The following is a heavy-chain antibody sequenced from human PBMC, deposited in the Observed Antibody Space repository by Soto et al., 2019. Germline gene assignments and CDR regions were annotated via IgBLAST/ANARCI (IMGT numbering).Heavy chain of an antibody. V-gene: IGHV3-30-3*01. Sequence: QVQVVESGGGVVQPGKSLRLSCAASAFTLSKFVMHWVRQAPGRGLEWVAVTSNDGSNTFYADSVKGRFTISRDNSKNTVYLQMNSLRTEYTAVYYCARGNLDVWGQGTTVTVSS. CDR2: TSNDGSNT. J-gene: IGHJ6*02. CDR1: AFTLSKFV. D-gene: IGHD1-7*01. CDR3: ARGNLDV.